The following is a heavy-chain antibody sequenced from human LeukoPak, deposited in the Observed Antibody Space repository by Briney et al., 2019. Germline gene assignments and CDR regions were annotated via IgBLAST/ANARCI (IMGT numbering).Heavy chain of an antibody. J-gene: IGHJ4*02. CDR3: ARDHRTTVTVYYFDY. Sequence: GGSLRLSCAASGFTVSSNYMSWVRQAPGKGLEWVSVIYSGGTTYYADSVKGRFTISRDNSKNTLYLQMNSLRAEDTAVYYCARDHRTTVTVYYFDYWGQGTLVTVSS. CDR2: IYSGGTT. V-gene: IGHV3-66*01. D-gene: IGHD4-17*01. CDR1: GFTVSSNY.